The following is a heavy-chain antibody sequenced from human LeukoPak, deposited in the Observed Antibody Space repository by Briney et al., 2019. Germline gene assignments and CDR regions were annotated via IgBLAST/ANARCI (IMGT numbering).Heavy chain of an antibody. V-gene: IGHV3-23*01. J-gene: IGHJ4*02. D-gene: IGHD5-18*01. CDR3: TKRGYNYEADY. CDR1: GGSFSGYY. Sequence: PSETLSLTCAVYGGSFSGYYWSWIRRPPGKGLEWVSSISATGGGTAYADSVKGRFTISRDNSKNTLFLQMNSLRAEDTALYYCTKRGYNYEADYWGQGTLVTVSS. CDR2: ISATGGGT.